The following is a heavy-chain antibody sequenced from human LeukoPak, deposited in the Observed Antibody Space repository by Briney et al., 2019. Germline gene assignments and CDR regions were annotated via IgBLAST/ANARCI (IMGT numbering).Heavy chain of an antibody. CDR3: ARDVLLGGSGTHNYYYYYMDV. D-gene: IGHD3-10*01. V-gene: IGHV3-48*01. CDR2: ISSSSSTV. CDR1: GFTFSSYS. Sequence: GGSLRLSCAASGFTFSSYSMNWVRQAPGKGLEWVSYISSSSSTVYYADSVKGRFTISRDNAKNSLYLQMNSLRAEDTAVYYCARDVLLGGSGTHNYYYYYMDVWGKGTTVTVSS. J-gene: IGHJ6*03.